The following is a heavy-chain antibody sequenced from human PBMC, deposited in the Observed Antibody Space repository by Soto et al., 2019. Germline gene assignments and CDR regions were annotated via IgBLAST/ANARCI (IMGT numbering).Heavy chain of an antibody. V-gene: IGHV3-7*01. D-gene: IGHD1-1*01. CDR3: ATDSGTSDY. J-gene: IGHJ4*02. CDR1: GFTFSTYW. CDR2: IKQDGSER. Sequence: HPGGSLRLSCAASGFTFSTYWMSWVRQAPGKGLEWVANIKQDGSERYYVDSVTGRFTISRDNAKNSLYLQMNSLRGEDTAVYYCATDSGTSDYWGQGTLVTVSS.